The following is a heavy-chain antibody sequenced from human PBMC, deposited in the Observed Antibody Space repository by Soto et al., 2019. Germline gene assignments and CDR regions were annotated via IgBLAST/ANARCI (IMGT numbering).Heavy chain of an antibody. CDR2: IIPIFGTT. V-gene: IGHV1-69*13. CDR3: ARGRKVFGVGIIRGDFDY. CDR1: GGTFSSYA. J-gene: IGHJ4*02. Sequence: ASVKVSCKASGGTFSSYAISWVRQAPGQGLEWMGGIIPIFGTTNYAQKFQGRVTITADESTSTAYMELSSLRSEDTAVYYCARGRKVFGVGIIRGDFDYWGQGTLVTVSS. D-gene: IGHD3-3*01.